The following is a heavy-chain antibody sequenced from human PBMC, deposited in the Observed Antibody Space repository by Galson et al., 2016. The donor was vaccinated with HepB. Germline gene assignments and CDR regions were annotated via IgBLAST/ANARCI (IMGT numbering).Heavy chain of an antibody. CDR2: INSNSGGT. CDR3: ARVCGENLFEFFGMDV. J-gene: IGHJ6*04. V-gene: IGHV1-2*02. Sequence: SVKVSCKASGYSFTGYYIHWVRQAPGQGLEWMGWINSNSGGTKFAQKFQGRVTMTRDRSISTAYMDLSRLRSDDTAVYYCARVCGENLFEFFGMDVWGKGTTVIVSS. CDR1: GYSFTGYY. D-gene: IGHD4-17*01.